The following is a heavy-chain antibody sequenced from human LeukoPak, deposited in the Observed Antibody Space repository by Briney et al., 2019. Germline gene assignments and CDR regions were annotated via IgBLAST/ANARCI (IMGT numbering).Heavy chain of an antibody. CDR1: EFTFSNYA. J-gene: IGHJ4*02. CDR3: AKDLREVTANRFDY. D-gene: IGHD2-21*02. Sequence: GGSLRLSCAASEFTFSNYAMSWVRQAPGKGLEWVSAISSSGGSTYYADSVKGRFSISRDNSKDTLYLQMNSLRAEDTAVYYCAKDLREVTANRFDYRGQRILVTVSS. V-gene: IGHV3-23*01. CDR2: ISSSGGST.